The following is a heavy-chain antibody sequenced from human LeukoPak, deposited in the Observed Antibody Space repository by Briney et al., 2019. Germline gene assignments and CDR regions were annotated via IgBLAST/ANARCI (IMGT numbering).Heavy chain of an antibody. J-gene: IGHJ6*04. CDR1: GFTFSGYW. D-gene: IGHD3-10*01. CDR3: ARDRGFGQADV. V-gene: IGHV3-7*01. CDR2: IKQDGGEK. Sequence: GGSLRLSCAASGFTFSGYWMSWLRQGPGKGLEWVANIKQDGGEKYYVDSVKGRFTTSRDNAKNSLYLQMNSLRAEDTAVYYCARDRGFGQADVWGKGTTVTVSS.